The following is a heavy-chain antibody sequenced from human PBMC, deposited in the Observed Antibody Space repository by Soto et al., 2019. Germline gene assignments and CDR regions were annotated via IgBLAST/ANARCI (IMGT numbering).Heavy chain of an antibody. CDR1: GYSFTSLD. Sequence: ASVKVSCKASGYSFTSLDINWVRQTAGQGLEWMGWMQPSTGRTGYAQKFQGRVTMTRDTSIDTAYMELTTLTSDDTAFYYCARGVSAGVDYWGQGTLVTVSS. CDR3: ARGVSAGVDY. D-gene: IGHD1-26*01. V-gene: IGHV1-8*01. CDR2: MQPSTGRT. J-gene: IGHJ4*02.